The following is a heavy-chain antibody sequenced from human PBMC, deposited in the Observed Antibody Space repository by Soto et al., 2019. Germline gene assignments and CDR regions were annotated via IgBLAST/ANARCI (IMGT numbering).Heavy chain of an antibody. D-gene: IGHD2-15*01. CDR1: GFTFGIHA. CDR3: GKGSAATNYFYYATDV. Sequence: GGSLRLSCAASGFTFGIHAMSWVRQAPGKGLEWVSFISGSGGSTYYADSVKGRFAISRDNSKKTLYLQMNSLRGEDTAVYYCGKGSAATNYFYYATDVWGQGTTVTVSS. V-gene: IGHV3-23*01. CDR2: ISGSGGST. J-gene: IGHJ6*02.